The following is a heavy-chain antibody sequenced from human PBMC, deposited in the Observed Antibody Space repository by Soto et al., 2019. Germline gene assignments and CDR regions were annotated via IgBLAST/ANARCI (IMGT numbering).Heavy chain of an antibody. V-gene: IGHV4-30-4*01. CDR2: RDSSGNN. CDR3: ARGGYDTSGQTFIGWGPDC. Sequence: HVQLQESGPGPVTPSQTLSLSCTVSGVSITSGSYYWTWVRQSPGKGLEWIGYRDSSGNNYYNPSLNGRATISVDTSNNQFSLKLTSVTAADTAVYYCARGGYDTSGQTFIGWGPDCWGQGTLVTVSS. D-gene: IGHD3-22*01. CDR1: GVSITSGSYY. J-gene: IGHJ4*02.